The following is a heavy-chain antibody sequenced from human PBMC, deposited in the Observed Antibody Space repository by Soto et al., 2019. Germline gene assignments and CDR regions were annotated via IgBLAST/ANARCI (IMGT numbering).Heavy chain of an antibody. D-gene: IGHD3-9*01. J-gene: IGHJ4*02. CDR1: GFPFSSYW. CDR2: ISGDGVTT. V-gene: IGHV3-74*01. CDR3: AREYYGLLTGYYTDY. Sequence: VQLVESGGDLVQRGGSLRLSCAASGFPFSSYWMHWVRHTPGKGLDWVARISGDGVTTYYADSVTGRFTVSRDNAKNTLSLQRSGLRAEDTAVYYCAREYYGLLTGYYTDYWGQGTLVSVSS.